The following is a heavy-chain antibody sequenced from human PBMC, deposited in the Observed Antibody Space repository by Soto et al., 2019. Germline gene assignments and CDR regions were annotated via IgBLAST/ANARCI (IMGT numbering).Heavy chain of an antibody. CDR3: ATDRGD. CDR2: IWYDGSKK. CDR1: GFVFSDSG. V-gene: IGHV3-33*03. J-gene: IGHJ4*02. Sequence: QEQLVESGGGVVQPGRSLRLSCAASGFVFSDSGMHWVRQAPGKGLEWVAVIWYDGSKKYYGDSVKGRFTISRDNSKNMLFLQMNGLRAEDAARYYCATDRGDWGQGTLVTVSS. D-gene: IGHD3-10*01.